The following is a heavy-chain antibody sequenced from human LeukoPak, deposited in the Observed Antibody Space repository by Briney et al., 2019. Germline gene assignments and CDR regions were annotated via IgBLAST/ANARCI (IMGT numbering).Heavy chain of an antibody. CDR2: VYYIGTT. CDR1: GGSVSSPDSY. Sequence: SETLSLTCIVSGGSVSSPDSYWSWIRQPPGKGLEWIGNVYYIGTTSYNSSLKSRVTISVDTSKNQFSLEVTSVTAADTAVYYCAKNTSSSPWFDPWGQGTLVTISS. V-gene: IGHV4-61*08. CDR3: AKNTSSSPWFDP. J-gene: IGHJ5*02. D-gene: IGHD6-6*01.